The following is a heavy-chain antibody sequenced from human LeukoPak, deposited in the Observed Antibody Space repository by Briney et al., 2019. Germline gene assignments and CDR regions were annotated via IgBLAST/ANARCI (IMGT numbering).Heavy chain of an antibody. Sequence: VASVKVSCKASGYTFTSYGIIWVRQAPGQGLEWMGWISAYNGNTNYVQKLQGRVTMATDTSTSTAYMELRSLRSDDTAVYYCARTCGSYPCSYYYGMDVWGRGTTVTVSS. CDR2: ISAYNGNT. V-gene: IGHV1-18*01. J-gene: IGHJ6*02. CDR3: ARTCGSYPCSYYYGMDV. CDR1: GYTFTSYG. D-gene: IGHD1-26*01.